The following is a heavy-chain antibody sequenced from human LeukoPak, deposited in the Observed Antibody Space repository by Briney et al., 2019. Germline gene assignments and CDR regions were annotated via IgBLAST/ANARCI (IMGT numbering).Heavy chain of an antibody. V-gene: IGHV1-46*01. D-gene: IGHD3-22*01. Sequence: ASVKVSCKTSRYTFTGYFMHWVRQAPGQGLEWMGIINPGGGSTSYAQKFQGRVTMTRDTSTNTVYMELSSLRSEDTAVYYCARGGTYYYDSMAYWGQGTLVTVSS. J-gene: IGHJ4*02. CDR2: INPGGGST. CDR3: ARGGTYYYDSMAY. CDR1: RYTFTGYF.